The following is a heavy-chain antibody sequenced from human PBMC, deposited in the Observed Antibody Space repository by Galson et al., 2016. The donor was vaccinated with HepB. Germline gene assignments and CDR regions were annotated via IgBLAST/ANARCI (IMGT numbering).Heavy chain of an antibody. V-gene: IGHV3-23*01. CDR2: INGSGGST. Sequence: SLRLSCAASGFTFITYAMSWVRQAPGKGLEWVSNINGSGGSTYYADSVKGRFTISRDNSKNTLYLQMNSLRAEDTAVYYCAKGYGLLDHWGQGTRVTASS. J-gene: IGHJ4*02. D-gene: IGHD5-18*01. CDR3: AKGYGLLDH. CDR1: GFTFITYA.